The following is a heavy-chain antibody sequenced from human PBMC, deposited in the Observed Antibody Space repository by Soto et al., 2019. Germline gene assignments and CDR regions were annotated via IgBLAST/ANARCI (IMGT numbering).Heavy chain of an antibody. CDR3: TREQSDYNYFEP. V-gene: IGHV4-34*01. Sequence: SETLSLTCAVYGGSFSGYYWSWIRQPPGKGLEWIGEINHSGSTNYNPSLKSRVTISVDTSKNQFSLKLSSVTAADTAVYYWTREQSDYNYFEPWGQGTLVTVSS. CDR1: GGSFSGYY. D-gene: IGHD6-19*01. J-gene: IGHJ5*02. CDR2: INHSGST.